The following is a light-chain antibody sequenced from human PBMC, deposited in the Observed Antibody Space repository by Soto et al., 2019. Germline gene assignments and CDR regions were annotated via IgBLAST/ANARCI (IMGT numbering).Light chain of an antibody. V-gene: IGKV3-11*01. CDR2: DAS. CDR1: QSVSSY. Sequence: EIVLTQSPATLSLSPGERATLSCRASQSVSSYLAWYQQKPGQAPRLLIYDASNRATGIPARFSGSGSGTDFTLTISSLEPEDFAVYYCQQRSNWPRFRQGTRLEIK. J-gene: IGKJ5*01. CDR3: QQRSNWPR.